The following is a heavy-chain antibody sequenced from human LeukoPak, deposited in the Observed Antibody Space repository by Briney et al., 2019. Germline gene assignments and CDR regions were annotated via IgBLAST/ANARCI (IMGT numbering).Heavy chain of an antibody. J-gene: IGHJ4*02. V-gene: IGHV3-23*01. CDR3: AKSPFAGIAVAGIFDY. CDR2: ISGSGGST. CDR1: GFTFSSYA. D-gene: IGHD6-19*01. Sequence: AGGSLRLSCAASGFTFSSYAMSWVRQAPGKGLEWVSAISGSGGSTYYADSVKGRFTISRDNSKNTLYLQMNSLRAEDTAVYYCAKSPFAGIAVAGIFDYWGQGTLVTVSS.